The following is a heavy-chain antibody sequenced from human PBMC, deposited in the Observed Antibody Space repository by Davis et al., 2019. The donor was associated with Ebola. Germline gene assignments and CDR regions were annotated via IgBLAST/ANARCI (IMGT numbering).Heavy chain of an antibody. V-gene: IGHV4-39*01. CDR2: IYYSGST. CDR1: GGSISSSSYF. D-gene: IGHD6-19*01. J-gene: IGHJ4*02. Sequence: SETLSLTCTVSGGSISSSSYFWGWIRQPPGKGLVWIGSIYYSGSTYYNPSLKSRVTIAVDTSKNQFSLQLNAVTPEDTAVYYCARGVFVRQWLVLDYWGQGTLVTVSS. CDR3: ARGVFVRQWLVLDY.